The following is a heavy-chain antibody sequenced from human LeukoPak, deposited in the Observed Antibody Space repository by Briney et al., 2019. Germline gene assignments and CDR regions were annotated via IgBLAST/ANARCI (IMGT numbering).Heavy chain of an antibody. CDR3: VRDYEWGFDY. CDR2: IRNDGNDK. V-gene: IGHV3-30*02. J-gene: IGHJ4*02. CDR1: GFTFSTYA. D-gene: IGHD3-16*01. Sequence: GGSLRLSCAASGFTFSTYAIHWVRQAPGKGLEWVTFIRNDGNDKYYADSVKGRFTLSRDNSKNTLYLQMNSLRTEDTAVYYCVRDYEWGFDYWGQGSLVTVSS.